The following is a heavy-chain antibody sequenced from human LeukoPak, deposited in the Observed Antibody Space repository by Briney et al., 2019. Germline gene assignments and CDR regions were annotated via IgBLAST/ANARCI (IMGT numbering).Heavy chain of an antibody. V-gene: IGHV3-23*01. D-gene: IGHD3-22*01. CDR2: ISDSGHTT. J-gene: IGHJ3*02. CDR1: GFNVSSNY. Sequence: GGSLRLSCAASGFNVSSNYMSWVRQAPGKGLEWVSTISDSGHTTHYADSVKGRFTISRDNSKNMLYLQMNSLRDEDTAVYYCARDQYYDSSGSDAFDIWGQGTMVTVSS. CDR3: ARDQYYDSSGSDAFDI.